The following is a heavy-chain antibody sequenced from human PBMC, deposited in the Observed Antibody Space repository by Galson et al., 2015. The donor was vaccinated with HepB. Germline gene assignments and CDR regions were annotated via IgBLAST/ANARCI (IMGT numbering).Heavy chain of an antibody. J-gene: IGHJ4*02. CDR1: GFTFSTYE. D-gene: IGHD3-10*01. Sequence: SLRLSCAASGFTFSTYEMNWVRQAPGKGLEWVSYIVGGGTTIYYADSVKGRFSISRDNAKNSLYLQMNSLRAEDTAVYYCATGNGWFGGAYWGQGTLVTVSS. CDR2: IVGGGTTI. V-gene: IGHV3-48*03. CDR3: ATGNGWFGGAY.